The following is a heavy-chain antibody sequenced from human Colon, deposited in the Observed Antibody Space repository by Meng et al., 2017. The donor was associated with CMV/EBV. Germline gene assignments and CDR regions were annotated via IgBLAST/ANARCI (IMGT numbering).Heavy chain of an antibody. V-gene: IGHV4-4*07. CDR3: VRGGYSGTQTGGVQEY. J-gene: IGHJ4*02. CDR2: ISTNRNT. CDR1: AGPISTHY. Sequence: QLQDSSTGPVNPPAPLSLPSTVSAGPISTHYWSWIRQPAGEGLEWLGRISTNRNTDYNPSLNSRATIWLDTSNNQFSLKLTSVTAADTAVYYCVRGGYSGTQTGGVQEYWGQGTLVTVSS. D-gene: IGHD5-12*01.